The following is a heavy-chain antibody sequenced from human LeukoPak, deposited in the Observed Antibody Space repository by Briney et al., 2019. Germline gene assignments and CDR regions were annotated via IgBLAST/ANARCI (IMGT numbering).Heavy chain of an antibody. V-gene: IGHV1-69*13. CDR2: IIPIFGTA. CDR3: ARAPVRNWNSGYYYYYMDV. J-gene: IGHJ6*03. Sequence: SVNVSCKASGGTFSSYAISWVRHAPGQGLEWMGGIIPIFGTANYAQKFQGRVTITADESTSTAYMELSSQRSEDTAVYYCARAPVRNWNSGYYYYYMDVWGKGTTVTVSS. D-gene: IGHD1-7*01. CDR1: GGTFSSYA.